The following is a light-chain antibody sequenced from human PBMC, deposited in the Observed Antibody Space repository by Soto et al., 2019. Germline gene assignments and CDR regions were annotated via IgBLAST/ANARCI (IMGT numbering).Light chain of an antibody. CDR2: GVS. CDR1: QSVSSSY. J-gene: IGKJ1*01. CDR3: QQYGSSRT. V-gene: IGKV3-20*01. Sequence: EIVLTQSPGTLSLSPGERATLSCRASQSVSSSYVAWYQQKPGQAPRLLIYGVSSRGTGIPDRFSGSGSGTDFILTITRLEHEDFAVYYCQQYGSSRTFGQGTKVEIK.